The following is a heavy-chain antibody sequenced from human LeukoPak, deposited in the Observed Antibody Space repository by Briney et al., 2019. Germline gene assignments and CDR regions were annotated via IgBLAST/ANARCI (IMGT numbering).Heavy chain of an antibody. CDR2: ISAYNGNT. V-gene: IGHV1-18*01. CDR1: GYTFTSYG. Sequence: ASVKVSCKASGYTFTSYGISWVRQAPGQGLEWMGWISAYNGNTNYAQKLQGRVTVATDTSTSTAYMELSSLRSEDTAVYYCARGFLDIVVVPAAHYYFDYWGQGTLVTVSS. J-gene: IGHJ4*02. D-gene: IGHD2-2*03. CDR3: ARGFLDIVVVPAAHYYFDY.